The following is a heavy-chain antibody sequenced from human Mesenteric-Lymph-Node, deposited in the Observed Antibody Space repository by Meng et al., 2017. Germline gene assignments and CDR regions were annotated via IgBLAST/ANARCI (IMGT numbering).Heavy chain of an antibody. Sequence: ASVKVSCKASGYTFTSYGIGWVRQAPGQGLEWMGWISAYNGNTNYAQKLQGRVTMTTDTSTRTAYMELSSLRSEDTAVYYCARGWIGCGYSGYDCYYFDYWGQGTLVTVSS. J-gene: IGHJ4*02. CDR1: GYTFTSYG. CDR2: ISAYNGNT. D-gene: IGHD5-12*01. CDR3: ARGWIGCGYSGYDCYYFDY. V-gene: IGHV1-18*01.